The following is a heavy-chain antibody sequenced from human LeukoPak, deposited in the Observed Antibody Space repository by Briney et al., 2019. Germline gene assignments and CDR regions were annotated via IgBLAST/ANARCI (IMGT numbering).Heavy chain of an antibody. CDR1: GYTLTELS. CDR3: ARDVSDFRSFSKYYYMDV. D-gene: IGHD3-3*01. V-gene: IGHV1-24*01. J-gene: IGHJ6*03. Sequence: ASVKVSCKVSGYTLTELSMHWVRQAPGKGLEWMGGFDPEDGETIYAQKFQGRVTMTEDTSTDTAYMELSSLRSDDTAVYYCARDVSDFRSFSKYYYMDVWGKGTTVTVSS. CDR2: FDPEDGET.